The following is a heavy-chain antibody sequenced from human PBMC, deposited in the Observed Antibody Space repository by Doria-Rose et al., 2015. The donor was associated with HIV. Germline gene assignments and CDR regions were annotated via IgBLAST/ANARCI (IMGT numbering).Heavy chain of an antibody. CDR1: GGSISHYY. D-gene: IGHD1-26*01. Sequence: QVQLQESGPGPVKPSETLSLTCSVSGGSISHYYWSWIRQPPGKGLEYIGDIFYTGSTNYSPSLKSRVSISIDTSKNKFSLRLSSVTAADTAVYYCARVLSGTYDYWGQGTLVTVSS. V-gene: IGHV4-59*01. CDR2: IFYTGST. J-gene: IGHJ4*02. CDR3: ARVLSGTYDY.